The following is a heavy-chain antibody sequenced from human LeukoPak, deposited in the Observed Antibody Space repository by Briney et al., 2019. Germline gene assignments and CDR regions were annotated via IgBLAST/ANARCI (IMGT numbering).Heavy chain of an antibody. Sequence: SETLSLTCTVSGGSISSYYWSWIRQPPGKGLEWIGYIYYSGSTNYNPSLKSRVTISVDTSKNQFSLKLSSVTAADTAVYYCARGKYNWNDYLDYWGQGTLVTVSS. CDR3: ARGKYNWNDYLDY. D-gene: IGHD1-20*01. CDR1: GGSISSYY. V-gene: IGHV4-59*08. CDR2: IYYSGST. J-gene: IGHJ4*02.